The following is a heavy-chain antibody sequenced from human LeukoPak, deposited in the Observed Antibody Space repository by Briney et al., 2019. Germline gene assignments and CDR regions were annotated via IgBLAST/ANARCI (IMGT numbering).Heavy chain of an antibody. D-gene: IGHD1-20*01. V-gene: IGHV1-69*05. CDR2: LRPVFGPI. Sequence: KVSCKASGVTFTSYAISWVRPAPGQGLEWIGGLRPVFGPINSAQKFQDRVTLTKDDSTTTAYMELRSLRSEDTAVYYCATNPMTGYHLGDHFYFYMAVWGKGTTVTVS. J-gene: IGHJ6*03. CDR3: ATNPMTGYHLGDHFYFYMAV. CDR1: GVTFTSYA.